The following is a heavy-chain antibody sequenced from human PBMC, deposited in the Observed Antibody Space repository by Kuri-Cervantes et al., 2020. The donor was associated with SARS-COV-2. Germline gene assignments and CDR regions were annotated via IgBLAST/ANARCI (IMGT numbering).Heavy chain of an antibody. D-gene: IGHD3-16*02. Sequence: SETLSLTCTVSGDSINNYYWNWIRQPPGKGLEWIGYIHDSGTTSYNPSLKRRVTISLDTSKNQFSVKLSSVTAADTAVYYCARERGHFDYVWGSHRYFDFWGQGNLVTVSS. J-gene: IGHJ4*02. V-gene: IGHV4-59*01. CDR3: ARERGHFDYVWGSHRYFDF. CDR2: IHDSGTT. CDR1: GDSINNYY.